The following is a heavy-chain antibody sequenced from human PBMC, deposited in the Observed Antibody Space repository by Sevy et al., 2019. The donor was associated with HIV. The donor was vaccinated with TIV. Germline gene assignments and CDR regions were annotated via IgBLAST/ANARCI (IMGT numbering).Heavy chain of an antibody. CDR3: ARSYCSGGRCYSLAY. J-gene: IGHJ4*02. CDR2: VSPHNGDT. V-gene: IGHV1-18*01. Sequence: ASVKVSCKASGYTFTTYRITWVRQAPGQGLEWMGWVSPHNGDTDYAQKFQGRVTMITDTSTSTASMELRNLRSDDTALYYCARSYCSGGRCYSLAYWGQGTLVTVSS. D-gene: IGHD2-15*01. CDR1: GYTFTTYR.